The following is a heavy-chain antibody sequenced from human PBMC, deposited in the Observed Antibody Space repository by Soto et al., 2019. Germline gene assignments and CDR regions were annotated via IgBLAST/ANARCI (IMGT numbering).Heavy chain of an antibody. J-gene: IGHJ4*02. V-gene: IGHV3-49*03. D-gene: IGHD3-9*01. CDR2: IRSKTYGGAT. CDR1: GFTFDIYA. CDR3: TRGRYLPPYYFDY. Sequence: SLRLSCTASGFTFDIYAMSWFRQAPGKGLECVGFIRSKTYGGATEYAASVKGRFTISRDDSKSIAYLQMNSLETEDTAVYYCTRGRYLPPYYFDYWGRGTLVTVSS.